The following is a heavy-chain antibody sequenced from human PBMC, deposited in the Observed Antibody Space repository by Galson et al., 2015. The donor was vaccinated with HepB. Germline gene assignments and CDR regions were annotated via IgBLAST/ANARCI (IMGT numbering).Heavy chain of an antibody. J-gene: IGHJ5*02. CDR3: ARAFGGWYPYNWFDP. CDR2: INTNTGNP. D-gene: IGHD6-19*01. V-gene: IGHV7-4-1*01. CDR1: GYTFTSYA. Sequence: SVKVSCKASGYTFTSYAMNWVRQAPGQGLEWMGWINTNTGNPTYAQGSTGRFVFSLDTSVSTAYLQICSLKAEDTAVYYCARAFGGWYPYNWFDPWGQGTLVTVSS.